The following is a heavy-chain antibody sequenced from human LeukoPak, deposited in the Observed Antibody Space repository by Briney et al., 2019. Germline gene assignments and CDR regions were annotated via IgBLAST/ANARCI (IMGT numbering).Heavy chain of an antibody. CDR2: IIPILGIA. CDR3: ARETIVATNLADY. Sequence: ASVKVSCKASGRTFSSYAISWVRQAPGQGLEWMGRIIPILGIANYAQKFQGRVTITADQSTSTAYMELSSLRSEDTAVYYCARETIVATNLADYWGQGTLVTVSS. CDR1: GRTFSSYA. V-gene: IGHV1-69*04. J-gene: IGHJ4*02. D-gene: IGHD5-12*01.